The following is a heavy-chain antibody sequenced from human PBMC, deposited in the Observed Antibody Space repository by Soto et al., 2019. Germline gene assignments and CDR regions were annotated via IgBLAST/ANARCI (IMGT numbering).Heavy chain of an antibody. Sequence: QITLKESGPTLERPTQTLTLTCTFSGFSLSTTGVAVAWIRQPPGEALEWLALIYWDDDKRYNSSLKSRLTITKDTSRDQVVLAMTNMDPMDTATYFCAHSQRGPRDFWGPGILVTVSS. V-gene: IGHV2-5*02. CDR1: GFSLSTTGVA. CDR2: IYWDDDK. D-gene: IGHD5-12*01. J-gene: IGHJ4*02. CDR3: AHSQRGPRDF.